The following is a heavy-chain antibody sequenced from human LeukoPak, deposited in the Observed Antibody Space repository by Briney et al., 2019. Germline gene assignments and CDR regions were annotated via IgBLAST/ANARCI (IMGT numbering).Heavy chain of an antibody. CDR2: INHSGST. Sequence: PSQPISPAFAVYGASFTGYYWSSIRQSPGKGLDSIGEINHSGSTNYNPPLKSRVTISVDTSKNQFSLKLSSVTAAHTAVYYCARPSLYGDYIYWGQGTLVTVSS. D-gene: IGHD4-17*01. CDR1: GASFTGYY. J-gene: IGHJ4*02. V-gene: IGHV4-34*01. CDR3: ARPSLYGDYIY.